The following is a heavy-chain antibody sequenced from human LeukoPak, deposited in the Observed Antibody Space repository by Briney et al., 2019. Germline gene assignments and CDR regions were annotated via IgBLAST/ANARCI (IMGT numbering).Heavy chain of an antibody. D-gene: IGHD1-26*01. CDR3: ASLATRSRDPRVIDY. Sequence: SVKVSCKASGGTFSSYTISWVRQAPGQGLEWMGRIIPILGIANYAQKFQGRVTITADKSTSTAYMELSSLRSEDTAVYYCASLATRSRDPRVIDYWGQGTLVTVSS. CDR2: IIPILGIA. J-gene: IGHJ4*02. V-gene: IGHV1-69*02. CDR1: GGTFSSYT.